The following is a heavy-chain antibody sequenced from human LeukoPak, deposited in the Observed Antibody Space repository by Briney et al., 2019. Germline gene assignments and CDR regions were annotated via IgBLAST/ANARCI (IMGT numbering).Heavy chain of an antibody. CDR2: IRYDGSNE. D-gene: IGHD3-9*01. Sequence: SGGSLRLSFAASGFTFSSYGMHWVRQAPGKGLEWVAFIRYDGSNEYYADSVKGRFTISRDNSKNTLYLQMNSLRVEDTAVYYCVRGADTGYSSDSWGQGTLVTVSS. J-gene: IGHJ4*02. V-gene: IGHV3-30*02. CDR1: GFTFSSYG. CDR3: VRGADTGYSSDS.